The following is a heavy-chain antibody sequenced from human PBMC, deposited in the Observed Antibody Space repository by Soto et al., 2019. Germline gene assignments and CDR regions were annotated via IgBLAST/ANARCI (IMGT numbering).Heavy chain of an antibody. D-gene: IGHD3-9*01. CDR2: ISWNSGSI. CDR1: GVTFDDYA. Sequence: PGGSLRLSCAASGVTFDDYAMHWVRQAPGKGLEWVSGISWNSGSIGYADSVKGRFTISRDNAKNSLYLQMNSLRAEDTALYYCAKDSERYFDWSHFDYWGQGTLVTVSS. CDR3: AKDSERYFDWSHFDY. J-gene: IGHJ4*02. V-gene: IGHV3-9*01.